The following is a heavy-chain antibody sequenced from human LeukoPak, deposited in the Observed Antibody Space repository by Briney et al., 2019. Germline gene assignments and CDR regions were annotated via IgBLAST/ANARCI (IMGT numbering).Heavy chain of an antibody. D-gene: IGHD5-12*01. Sequence: GGSLTLSCAASGFTFSNYWMSWVRQAPGKGLEWVANIKRDGSEKYYVDSVKGRFTISRDNAKNSLYLQMNSLRAEDTAVYYCARRSPSGYEYFDYWGQGTLVTVSS. CDR1: GFTFSNYW. CDR3: ARRSPSGYEYFDY. J-gene: IGHJ4*02. V-gene: IGHV3-7*02. CDR2: IKRDGSEK.